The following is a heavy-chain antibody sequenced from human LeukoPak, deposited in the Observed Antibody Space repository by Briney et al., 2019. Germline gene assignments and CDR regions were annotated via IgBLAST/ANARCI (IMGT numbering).Heavy chain of an antibody. CDR1: GFTFSSYS. V-gene: IGHV3-21*04. CDR2: ISSSSSYI. CDR3: ARGYCSSTSCRRFDY. J-gene: IGHJ4*02. D-gene: IGHD2-2*01. Sequence: GGSLRLSCAASGFTFSSYSMNWVRQAPGRGLEWVSSISSSSSYIYYADSVKGRFTISRDNAKNSLYLQMNSLRAEDTALYYCARGYCSSTSCRRFDYWGQGTLVTVSS.